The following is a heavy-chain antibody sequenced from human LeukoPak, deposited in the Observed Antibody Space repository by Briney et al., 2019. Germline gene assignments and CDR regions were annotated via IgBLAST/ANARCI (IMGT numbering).Heavy chain of an antibody. D-gene: IGHD5-12*01. J-gene: IGHJ4*02. CDR3: AAGGGYSGFDFEDRIQDY. CDR2: INHSGST. Sequence: SETLSLTCAVYGGSFSGYCWSWIRQPPGKGLEWIGEINHSGSTNYNPSLKSRVTISVDTSKNQFSLKLSSVTAADTAVYYCAAGGGYSGFDFEDRIQDYWGQGTLV. V-gene: IGHV4-34*01. CDR1: GGSFSGYC.